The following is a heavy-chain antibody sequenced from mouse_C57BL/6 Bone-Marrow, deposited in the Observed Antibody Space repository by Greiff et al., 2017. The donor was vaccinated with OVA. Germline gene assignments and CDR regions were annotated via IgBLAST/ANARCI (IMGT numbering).Heavy chain of an antibody. CDR2: FYPGSGSI. D-gene: IGHD1-1*01. Sequence: VQLQQSGAELVKPGASVKLSCKASGYTFTEYTIHWVKQRSGQGLEWIGWFYPGSGSIKYNEKFKDKATLTADKSSSTVYMELSRLTSEDSAVYFCARHEGPYCGSSYDYAMDYWGQGTSVTVSS. J-gene: IGHJ4*01. CDR1: GYTFTEYT. V-gene: IGHV1-62-2*01. CDR3: ARHEGPYCGSSYDYAMDY.